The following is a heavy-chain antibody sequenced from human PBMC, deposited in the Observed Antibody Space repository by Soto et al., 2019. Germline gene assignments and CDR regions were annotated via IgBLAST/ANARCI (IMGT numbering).Heavy chain of an antibody. CDR3: ARSVNIAVAGTGIDY. J-gene: IGHJ4*02. V-gene: IGHV3-30-3*01. Sequence: QVQLVESGGGVVQPGRSLRLSCAASGFTFSSYAMHWVRQAPGKGLEWVAVMSYDGSKIYYPDSVKGRFTISRDNSKNTMYLQMISLKVEDTAVYYCARSVNIAVAGTGIDYWGQGTLVTVSS. D-gene: IGHD6-19*01. CDR1: GFTFSSYA. CDR2: MSYDGSKI.